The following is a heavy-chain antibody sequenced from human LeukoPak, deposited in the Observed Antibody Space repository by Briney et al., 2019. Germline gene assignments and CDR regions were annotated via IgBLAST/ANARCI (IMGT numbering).Heavy chain of an antibody. D-gene: IGHD3-10*02. CDR1: EFSVGSNY. V-gene: IGHV3-48*03. J-gene: IGHJ6*04. CDR3: AELGITMIGGV. CDR2: ISSSDSTI. Sequence: TGGSLRLSCAASEFSVGSNYMTWVRQAPGKGLEWVSYISSSDSTIYYADSVKGRFTTSRDNAKNSLYLQMNSLRAEDTAVYYCAELGITMIGGVWGKGTTVTISS.